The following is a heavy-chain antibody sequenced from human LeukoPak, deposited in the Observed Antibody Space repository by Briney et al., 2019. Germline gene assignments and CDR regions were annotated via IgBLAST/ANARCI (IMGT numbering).Heavy chain of an antibody. Sequence: GGSLRLSCAVSGFNFSDHYMTWIRQAPGRGLEWVSYISNRGYSKYYADSVKGRFTISRDNSNNSLYLQMNSLRAEDTAVYFCARSKRTYDYWGQGTLVTVSS. V-gene: IGHV3-11*01. CDR3: ARSKRTYDY. J-gene: IGHJ4*02. CDR1: GFNFSDHY. CDR2: ISNRGYSK.